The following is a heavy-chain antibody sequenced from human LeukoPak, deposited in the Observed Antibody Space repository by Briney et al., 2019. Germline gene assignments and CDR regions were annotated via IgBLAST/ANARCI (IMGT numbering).Heavy chain of an antibody. CDR2: MLTSGST. V-gene: IGHV4-4*07. Sequence: PAETLSLTCTVSGGSVTDYAWNWIRQPAGKGLEWIGLMLTSGSTDYNPSLKSRVTMAVDASKNQFSLKLTSVTAADTAVYYFARETFYMDVWGKGTTVTVSS. D-gene: IGHD2/OR15-2a*01. CDR1: GGSVTDYA. CDR3: ARETFYMDV. J-gene: IGHJ6*03.